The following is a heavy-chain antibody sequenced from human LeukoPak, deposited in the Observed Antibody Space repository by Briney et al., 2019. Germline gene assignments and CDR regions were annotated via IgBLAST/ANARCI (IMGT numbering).Heavy chain of an antibody. Sequence: SVKVSCKASGGTFSSYAISWVRQAPGQGLEWMGGIIPIFGTANYAQKFQGRVTITTDESTSTAYMELSRLRSDDTAVYYCAREGRNSSGYYYFDYWGQGTLVTVSS. D-gene: IGHD3-22*01. CDR3: AREGRNSSGYYYFDY. V-gene: IGHV1-69*05. J-gene: IGHJ4*02. CDR1: GGTFSSYA. CDR2: IIPIFGTA.